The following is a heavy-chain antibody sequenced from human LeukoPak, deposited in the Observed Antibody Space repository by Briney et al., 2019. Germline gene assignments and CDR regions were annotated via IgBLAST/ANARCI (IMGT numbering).Heavy chain of an antibody. V-gene: IGHV3-7*01. J-gene: IGHJ4*02. CDR2: INEDGREK. CDR3: ARWQN. Sequence: GGPLRLSCAASGFSFINYWMSWLRQSPGKGPEWVAKINEDGREKYYVDSVKGRFTSSRDNAKNSLDLQMNNLRVEDTAVYYCARWQNWGQGTLVTASS. CDR1: GFSFINYW. D-gene: IGHD5-12*01.